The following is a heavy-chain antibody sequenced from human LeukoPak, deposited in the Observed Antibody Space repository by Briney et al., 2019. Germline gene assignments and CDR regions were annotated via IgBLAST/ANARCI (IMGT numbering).Heavy chain of an antibody. CDR2: IYYSGST. D-gene: IGHD3-3*01. CDR1: GGSISSYY. Sequence: PSETLSLTCTVSGGSISSYYWSWIRQPPGKGLEWIGYIYYSGSTNYNPSLKSRVTISVDTSKNQFSLKLSSVIAADTAVYYCARLRFLEWLPHPFDYWGQGTLVTVSS. CDR3: ARLRFLEWLPHPFDY. V-gene: IGHV4-59*12. J-gene: IGHJ4*02.